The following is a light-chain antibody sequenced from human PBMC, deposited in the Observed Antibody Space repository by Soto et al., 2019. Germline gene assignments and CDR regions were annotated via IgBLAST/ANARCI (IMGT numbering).Light chain of an antibody. CDR3: QQYRTSPPTWT. V-gene: IGKV3-20*01. CDR2: GAS. J-gene: IGKJ1*01. Sequence: EIVLTQSPGTLSLSQGERATLXXRASXSISSSYLAWYQQKPGQAPRLLXXGASSRATGIRDRFSGSGSGTGFALTISRLEPEDFAVYYCQQYRTSPPTWTFGQGTKVDIK. CDR1: XSISSSY.